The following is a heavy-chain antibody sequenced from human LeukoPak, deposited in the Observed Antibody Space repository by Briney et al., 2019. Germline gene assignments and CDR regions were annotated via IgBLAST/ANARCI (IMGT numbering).Heavy chain of an antibody. J-gene: IGHJ4*02. D-gene: IGHD6-19*01. CDR2: IDPAGTDT. V-gene: IGHV3-7*01. Sequence: GGSLRLSCAASGFSFNSYWMPWVPQAPGRGLEWVANIDPAGTDTYYVDSVKGRFIISRDNAKNLVYLQMNTLRAEDTAVYSCGRFGYVAGIDLWGQGTLVTVSS. CDR3: GRFGYVAGIDL. CDR1: GFSFNSYW.